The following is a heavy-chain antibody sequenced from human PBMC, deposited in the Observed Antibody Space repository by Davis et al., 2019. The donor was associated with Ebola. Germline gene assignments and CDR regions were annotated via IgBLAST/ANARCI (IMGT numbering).Heavy chain of an antibody. CDR1: GFTFSSYA. J-gene: IGHJ4*02. CDR2: INSDGSST. V-gene: IGHV3-74*01. CDR3: ARAAIEYYYDSSGYYSKEYFDY. D-gene: IGHD3-22*01. Sequence: GESLKISCAASGFTFSSYAMSWVRQAPGKGLVWVSRINSDGSSTSYADSVKGRFTISRDNAKNTLYLQMNSLRAEDTAVYYCARAAIEYYYDSSGYYSKEYFDYWGQGTLVTVSS.